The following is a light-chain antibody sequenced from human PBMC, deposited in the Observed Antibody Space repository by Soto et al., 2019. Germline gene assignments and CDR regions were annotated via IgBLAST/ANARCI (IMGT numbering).Light chain of an antibody. J-gene: IGKJ2*01. CDR2: KAS. V-gene: IGKV1-5*03. CDR1: QSISSW. CDR3: QHRYT. Sequence: DIQMTQSPSTLSVSVGDRVTITCRASQSISSWLAWYQQKPGKAPKLLIYKASSLESGVPSRFSGSGSGTEFTLTISSLQPDDFATYYCQHRYTFGQGTKLEIK.